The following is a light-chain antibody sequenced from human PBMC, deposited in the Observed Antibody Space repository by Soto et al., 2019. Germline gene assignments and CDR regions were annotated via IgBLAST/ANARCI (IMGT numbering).Light chain of an antibody. Sequence: QSVLTQAPSASETPGQRVTISCSGRSSNIGRNSISWYQQFPGTAPKLLIYNTNQRPAGVPDRFSGSKSGTSASLAIRGLQSDDEADYYCAAWDDSLNGYVFGTGTKLTAL. V-gene: IGLV1-44*01. CDR2: NTN. CDR3: AAWDDSLNGYV. CDR1: SSNIGRNS. J-gene: IGLJ1*01.